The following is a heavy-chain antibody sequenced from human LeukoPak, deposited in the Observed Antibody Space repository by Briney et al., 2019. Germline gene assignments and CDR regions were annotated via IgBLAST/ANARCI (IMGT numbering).Heavy chain of an antibody. Sequence: SETLSLTCTVSGGSISGYHWSWIRQPPGKGLEWIGYIYYSGSTNYNPSLKSRVTISVDTSKNQFSLKLSSVTAADTAVYYCARYRYYSSGYYYFDYWGQGTLVTVSS. CDR3: ARYRYYSSGYYYFDY. V-gene: IGHV4-59*01. CDR1: GGSISGYH. J-gene: IGHJ4*02. D-gene: IGHD6-19*01. CDR2: IYYSGST.